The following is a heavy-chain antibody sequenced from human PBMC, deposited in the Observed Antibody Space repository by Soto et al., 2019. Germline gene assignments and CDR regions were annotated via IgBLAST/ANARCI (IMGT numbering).Heavy chain of an antibody. J-gene: IGHJ6*03. CDR2: INHRGST. D-gene: IGHD4-17*01. CDR3: ARGRGTTMTPVHYYMDV. CDR1: GGSFSGYY. Sequence: SETLSLTCAVNGGSFSGYYWSWIRQPPGKGLEWIGEINHRGSTNHNPSLKRRVTISVDTSKKQMSLRLSSATAADTAVYYCARGRGTTMTPVHYYMDVWGKGTTVTVSS. V-gene: IGHV4-34*01.